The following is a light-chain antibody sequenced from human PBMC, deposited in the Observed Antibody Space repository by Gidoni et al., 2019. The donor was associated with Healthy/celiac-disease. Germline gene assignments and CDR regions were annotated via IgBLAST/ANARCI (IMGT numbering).Light chain of an antibody. Sequence: EIVFTQSPATLSLSPGERATLSCRASQSVSSYLAWYQQKPGQAPRLLIYDASNRATGIPARCSGSGSGTDFTLTISSLEPEDFAVYYCQQRSNWPELTFGGGTKVEIK. CDR2: DAS. CDR1: QSVSSY. J-gene: IGKJ4*01. CDR3: QQRSNWPELT. V-gene: IGKV3-11*01.